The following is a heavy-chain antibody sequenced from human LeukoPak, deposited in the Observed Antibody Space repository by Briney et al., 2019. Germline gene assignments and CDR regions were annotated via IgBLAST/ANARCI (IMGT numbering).Heavy chain of an antibody. V-gene: IGHV1-69*05. D-gene: IGHD5-18*01. CDR3: AVTKSGYSYGSPLYYFDY. J-gene: IGHJ4*02. Sequence: SSVKVSCKASGGTFSSYAISWVRQAPAQGLEWMGGIIPIFGTANYAQKLQGRVTITTDESTSTAYMELSSLRSEDTAVYYCAVTKSGYSYGSPLYYFDYWGQGTLVTVSS. CDR2: IIPIFGTA. CDR1: GGTFSSYA.